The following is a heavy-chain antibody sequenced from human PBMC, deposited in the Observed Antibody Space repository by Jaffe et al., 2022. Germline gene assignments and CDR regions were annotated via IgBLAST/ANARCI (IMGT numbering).Heavy chain of an antibody. CDR3: ARQSNDYDILTGYTANRKYYFDY. V-gene: IGHV4-34*01. Sequence: QVQLQQWGAGLLKPSETLSLTCAVYGGSFSGYYWSWIRQPPGKGLEWIGEINHSGSTNYNPSLKSRVTISVDTSKNQFSLKLSSVTAADTAVYYCARQSNDYDILTGYTANRKYYFDYWGQGTLVTVSS. D-gene: IGHD3-9*01. J-gene: IGHJ4*02. CDR1: GGSFSGYY. CDR2: INHSGST.